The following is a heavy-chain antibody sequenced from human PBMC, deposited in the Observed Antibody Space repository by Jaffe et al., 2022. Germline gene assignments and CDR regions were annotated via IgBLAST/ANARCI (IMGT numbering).Heavy chain of an antibody. J-gene: IGHJ4*02. CDR3: ARGEGYCSGASCYAPGDY. CDR2: ISSSSTYI. D-gene: IGHD2-15*01. Sequence: EVQLVESGGGLVKPGGSLRLSCAASGFTFSSYSMNWVRQAPGKGLEWVSSISSSSTYIYYADSVKGRFTISRDNAKNSLYLQMNSLRAEDTAVYYCARGEGYCSGASCYAPGDYWGQGTLVTVSS. V-gene: IGHV3-21*01. CDR1: GFTFSSYS.